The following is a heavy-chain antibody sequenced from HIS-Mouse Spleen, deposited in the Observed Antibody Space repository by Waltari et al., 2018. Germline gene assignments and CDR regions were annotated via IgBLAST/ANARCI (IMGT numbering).Heavy chain of an antibody. D-gene: IGHD6-13*01. CDR1: GYTFTSYG. V-gene: IGHV1-18*01. Sequence: QVQLVQSGAEVKKPGASVKVSCKASGYTFTSYGISWVQQAPGQGLEWMGWISAYNGNTNYAQKLQGRVTMTTDTSTSTAYMELRSLRSDDTAVYYCARDHSSSWYYYYYGMDVWGQGTTVTVSS. CDR3: ARDHSSSWYYYYYGMDV. CDR2: ISAYNGNT. J-gene: IGHJ6*02.